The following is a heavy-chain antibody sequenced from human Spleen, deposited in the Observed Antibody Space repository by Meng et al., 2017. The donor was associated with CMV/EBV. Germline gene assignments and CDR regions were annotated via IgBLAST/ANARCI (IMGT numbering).Heavy chain of an antibody. Sequence: SETLSLTCTVSGGSISSYYWSWIRQPPGKGLEWIGYIYYSGRTNYSPSLKSRVTISVDTSKNQFSLTLSSVTAADTAVYYCARDSPPPPNWFDPWGQGTLVTVSS. V-gene: IGHV4-59*01. J-gene: IGHJ5*02. CDR1: GGSISSYY. CDR2: IYYSGRT. CDR3: ARDSPPPPNWFDP.